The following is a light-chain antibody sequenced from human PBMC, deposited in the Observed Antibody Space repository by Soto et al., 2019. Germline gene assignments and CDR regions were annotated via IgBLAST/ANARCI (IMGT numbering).Light chain of an antibody. CDR1: SSDVGDYNY. Sequence: QSALTQPASVSGSPGQSITISCTGTSSDVGDYNYVSWFQQHPGKAPKLMIYEVTNRPSGISNRFSGSKSGNTASLTISGLQAEDEADYYCCSYTRSSTHVFGTGTKVTVL. V-gene: IGLV2-14*01. CDR3: CSYTRSSTHV. J-gene: IGLJ1*01. CDR2: EVT.